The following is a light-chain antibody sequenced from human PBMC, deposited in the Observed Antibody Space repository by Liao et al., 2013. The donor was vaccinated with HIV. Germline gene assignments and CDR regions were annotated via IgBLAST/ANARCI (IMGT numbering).Light chain of an antibody. CDR3: QAWDSSTAV. CDR1: KLGHKY. CDR2: QDR. V-gene: IGLV3-1*01. J-gene: IGLJ1*01. Sequence: SYELTQPPSVSVSPGQTASITCSGDKLGHKYACWYQQKSGQSPVLVIYQDRKRPSGIPERFSGSNSGNTATLTISGAQAMDEADYYCQAWDSSTAVFGTGTK.